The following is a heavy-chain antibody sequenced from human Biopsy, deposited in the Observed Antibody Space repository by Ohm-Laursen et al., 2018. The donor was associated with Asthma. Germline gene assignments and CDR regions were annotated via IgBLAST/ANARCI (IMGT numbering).Heavy chain of an antibody. Sequence: SLRLSCAASGFTFGDYWMSWVRQAPGKGLEWVANITHDGTEKNHADSLKGRFTISRDNAKNSLYLQMNSLRAEDTAVYYCARSFHFWSPYHAEHYQLWGQGTLVTVPS. CDR2: ITHDGTEK. CDR1: GFTFGDYW. D-gene: IGHD3-3*02. J-gene: IGHJ1*01. CDR3: ARSFHFWSPYHAEHYQL. V-gene: IGHV3-7*01.